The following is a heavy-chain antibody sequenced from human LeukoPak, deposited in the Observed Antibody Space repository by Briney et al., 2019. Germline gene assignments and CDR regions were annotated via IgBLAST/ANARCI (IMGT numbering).Heavy chain of an antibody. Sequence: GGSLRLSCAASGFTFSSYGMNWVRQAPGKGLEWVSYISSSSSTIYYADSVKGRFTISRDNAKNSLYLQMNSLRAEDTAVYYCARANGVGATPFGYWGQGTLVTVSS. V-gene: IGHV3-48*01. CDR3: ARANGVGATPFGY. D-gene: IGHD1-26*01. CDR2: ISSSSSTI. CDR1: GFTFSSYG. J-gene: IGHJ4*02.